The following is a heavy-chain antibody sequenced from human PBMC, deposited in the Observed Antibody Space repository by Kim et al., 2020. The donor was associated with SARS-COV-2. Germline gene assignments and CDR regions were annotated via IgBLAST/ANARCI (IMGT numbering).Heavy chain of an antibody. CDR2: VRNEARSFTK. D-gene: IGHD3-10*01. CDR3: ARAVGTVRGYQYAMDV. V-gene: IGHV3-72*01. Sequence: GGSLRLFCVASGFTFSDHYMDWVRQAPGKGLEWVGRVRNEARSFTKEYAASVKGRFLVSRDDSKNSLYLQMNSLKTEDTAVYYCARAVGTVRGYQYAMDVWPQGPTLTVSS. J-gene: IGHJ6*02. CDR1: GFTFSDHY.